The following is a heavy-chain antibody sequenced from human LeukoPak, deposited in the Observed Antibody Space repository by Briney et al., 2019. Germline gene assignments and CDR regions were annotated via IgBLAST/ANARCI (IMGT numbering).Heavy chain of an antibody. CDR1: GGSISSSSYY. J-gene: IGHJ4*02. D-gene: IGHD4-23*01. CDR2: IYYSGST. Sequence: PSETLSLTCTVSGGSISSSSYYWGWIRQPPGKGLEWIGSIYYSGSTYYNPSLKSRVTISVDTSKNQFSLKLSSVTAADTAVYYCARAPFASDYGGNSGFDYWGQGTLVTVSS. CDR3: ARAPFASDYGGNSGFDY. V-gene: IGHV4-39*07.